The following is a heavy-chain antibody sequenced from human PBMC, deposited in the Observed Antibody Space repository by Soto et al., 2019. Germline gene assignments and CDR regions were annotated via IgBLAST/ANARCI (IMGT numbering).Heavy chain of an antibody. J-gene: IGHJ4*02. Sequence: GGSLRLSCAASGFTFSNYWMNWVRQAPGKGLEWVANIKDDGSKKYYVDSVKGRFTISRDNSKNTLYLQMNSLRAEDTAVYYCARESSSSFDYWGQGTLVTVSS. D-gene: IGHD6-13*01. CDR3: ARESSSSFDY. CDR2: IKDDGSKK. V-gene: IGHV3-7*01. CDR1: GFTFSNYW.